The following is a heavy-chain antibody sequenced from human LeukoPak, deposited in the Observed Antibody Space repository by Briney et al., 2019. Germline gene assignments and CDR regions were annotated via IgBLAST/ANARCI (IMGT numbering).Heavy chain of an antibody. V-gene: IGHV3-30*18. CDR2: ISYDGSNK. D-gene: IGHD3-22*01. J-gene: IGHJ5*02. CDR3: AKDYYDSSGYYESPWFDP. CDR1: GFTFSSYG. Sequence: GGSLRLSCAASGFTFSSYGMHWVRQAPGKGLEWVAVISYDGSNKYYADSVKGRFTISRDNSKNTLYLQMNSLRAEDAAVYYCAKDYYDSSGYYESPWFDPWGQGTLATVSS.